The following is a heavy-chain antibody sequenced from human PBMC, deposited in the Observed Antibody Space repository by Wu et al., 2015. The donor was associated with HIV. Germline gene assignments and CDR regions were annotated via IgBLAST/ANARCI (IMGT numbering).Heavy chain of an antibody. V-gene: IGHV1-2*02. CDR3: ARDELFRVDDAFDM. D-gene: IGHD2-21*01. J-gene: IGHJ3*02. CDR1: GYTFTDYY. CDR2: INPNRGGT. Sequence: QVQLLQSGAEVKKPGASVMVSCKASGYTFTDYYMYWVRQAPGQGLEWMGWINPNRGGTKYAQKFQGRVTMTRDTAISTAYIELSRLTSDDTAVYYCARDELFRVDDAFDMWGQGTLVTVSS.